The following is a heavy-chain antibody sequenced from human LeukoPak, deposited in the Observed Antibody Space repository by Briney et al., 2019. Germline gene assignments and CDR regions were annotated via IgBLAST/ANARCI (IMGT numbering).Heavy chain of an antibody. CDR1: GFTFSSYA. CDR3: ARAGTVTTIPPNY. D-gene: IGHD4-17*01. Sequence: PGGSLRLSCAASGFTFSSYAMHWVRQAPGKGLEYVSAISSNGGSTYYANSVKGRFTIPRDNSKNTLYLQMGSLRAEDMAVYYCARAGTVTTIPPNYWGQGTLVTVSS. CDR2: ISSNGGST. V-gene: IGHV3-64*01. J-gene: IGHJ4*02.